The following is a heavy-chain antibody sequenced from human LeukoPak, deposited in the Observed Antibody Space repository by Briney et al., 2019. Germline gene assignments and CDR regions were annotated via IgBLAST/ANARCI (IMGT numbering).Heavy chain of an antibody. Sequence: GESLKISCKDSGYSFASYWFGWVRHMPGKGLEWIGIIYPGDSDTRYSPSFEGQVTISADKSTSTAFLQWSSLRASDTAMYYCARRSYEGSSPAFDIWGQGTMVIVSA. D-gene: IGHD2-2*01. J-gene: IGHJ3*02. CDR3: ARRSYEGSSPAFDI. CDR2: IYPGDSDT. V-gene: IGHV5-51*01. CDR1: GYSFASYW.